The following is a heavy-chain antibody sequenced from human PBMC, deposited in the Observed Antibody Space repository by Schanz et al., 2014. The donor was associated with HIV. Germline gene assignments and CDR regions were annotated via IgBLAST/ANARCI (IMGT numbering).Heavy chain of an antibody. CDR3: ARGAMVRGIGFNS. D-gene: IGHD3-10*01. V-gene: IGHV3-53*03. J-gene: IGHJ4*02. CDR1: GFTVSSNY. Sequence: EVQLVESGGGLVQPGGSLRLSCAASGFTVSSNYMSWVRQAPGKGLEWVSVIYSGGYTYYTDSVKGRFTISRDNSKNTLYLQMNSLRAEDTAVYYCARGAMVRGIGFNSWGQGTLVTVSS. CDR2: IYSGGYT.